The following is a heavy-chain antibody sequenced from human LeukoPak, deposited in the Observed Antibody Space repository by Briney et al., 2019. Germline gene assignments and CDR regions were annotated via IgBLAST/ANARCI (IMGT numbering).Heavy chain of an antibody. CDR3: AKDRARSGYDLYYFDY. D-gene: IGHD5-12*01. Sequence: GGSLRLSCAASGFTFSSYAMSWVRQAPGKGLEWVSAISGSGGSTYYADSVKGRFTISRDNSKNTLYLQMNSRRAEDTAVYYCAKDRARSGYDLYYFDYWGQGTLVTVSS. CDR2: ISGSGGST. CDR1: GFTFSSYA. V-gene: IGHV3-23*01. J-gene: IGHJ4*02.